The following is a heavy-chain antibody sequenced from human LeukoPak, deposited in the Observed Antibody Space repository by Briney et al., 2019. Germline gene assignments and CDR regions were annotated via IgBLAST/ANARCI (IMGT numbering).Heavy chain of an antibody. D-gene: IGHD1-26*01. CDR1: GFTFSSYS. CDR3: ARDLGYSGSYRRDLDY. CDR2: ISSSSSYI. V-gene: IGHV3-21*01. Sequence: GGSLRLSCAASGFTFSSYSMNWVRQAPGKGLEWVSSISSSSSYIYYADSVKGRFTISRDNAKNSLYLQMNSLRAEDTAVYYCARDLGYSGSYRRDLDYWGQGTLVTVSP. J-gene: IGHJ4*02.